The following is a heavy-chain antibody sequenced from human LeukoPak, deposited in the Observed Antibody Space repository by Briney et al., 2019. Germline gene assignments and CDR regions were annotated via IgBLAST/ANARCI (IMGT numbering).Heavy chain of an antibody. D-gene: IGHD3-10*01. J-gene: IGHJ6*03. Sequence: GASVKVSCKASGYTFTGYYMHWVRQAPGQGLEWMGWINPNSGGTNYAQKFQGRVTMTRDTSISTAYMELSRLRFDDTAVYYCARGVGELLSYYYYYYMDVWGKGTTVTISS. CDR2: INPNSGGT. CDR1: GYTFTGYY. V-gene: IGHV1-2*02. CDR3: ARGVGELLSYYYYYYMDV.